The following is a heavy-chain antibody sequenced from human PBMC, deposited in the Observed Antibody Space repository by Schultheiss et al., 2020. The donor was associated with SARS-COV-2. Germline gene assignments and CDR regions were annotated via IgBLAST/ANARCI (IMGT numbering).Heavy chain of an antibody. CDR1: GFTFSSYE. D-gene: IGHD4-17*01. CDR2: ISSSSSYI. J-gene: IGHJ1*01. Sequence: GESLKISCAASGFTFSSYEMNWVRQAPGKGLEWVSSISSSSSYIYYADSVKGRFTISRDNAKNSLYLQMNSLRAEDTAVYYCARAYGDYGVAEYFQHWGQGTLVTVSS. CDR3: ARAYGDYGVAEYFQH. V-gene: IGHV3-21*01.